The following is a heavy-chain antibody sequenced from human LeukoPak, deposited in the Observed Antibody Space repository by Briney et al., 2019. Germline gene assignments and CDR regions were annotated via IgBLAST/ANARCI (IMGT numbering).Heavy chain of an antibody. J-gene: IGHJ6*03. V-gene: IGHV4-34*01. CDR2: INLRGST. CDR3: ARGGRYMSASWYRSVYYYMDL. Sequence: GSLRLSCAASGFTFSDYYMSWIRQSTGKGLEWIGEINLRGSTTYNPSLKSRVTISLDASKSQLPLKLSSVTAADTAVYYCARGGRYMSASWYRSVYYYMDLWGKGTTVTVSS. D-gene: IGHD6-13*01. CDR1: GFTFSDYY.